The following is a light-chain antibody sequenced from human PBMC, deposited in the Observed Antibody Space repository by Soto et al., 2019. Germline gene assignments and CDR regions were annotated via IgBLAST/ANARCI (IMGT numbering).Light chain of an antibody. CDR2: SAS. Sequence: DIQMTQSPSSVSAFVGESVTITCHASQRISAFLNWYHQKPGKAPKLLIYSASYLQSGVPSNFSGSGSVTDFTLSIVTLQPEDSGTYFCQQSYRLPLTFGGGXXXXI. J-gene: IGKJ4*01. CDR1: QRISAF. CDR3: QQSYRLPLT. V-gene: IGKV1-39*01.